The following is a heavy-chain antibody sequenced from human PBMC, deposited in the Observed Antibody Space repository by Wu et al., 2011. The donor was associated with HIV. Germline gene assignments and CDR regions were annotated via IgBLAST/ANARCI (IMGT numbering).Heavy chain of an antibody. CDR3: TRLSYYGDSGYYYFDD. J-gene: IGHJ4*02. V-gene: IGHV1-69*05. Sequence: QVQLVQSGPEVKKPGSSVKVSCQASGGTFKTYAISWVRQAPGQGLEWMGGIIPLSGTANYAQRFQGRVTMTTDESTNTAYMELSSLRWEDTAIFYXTRLSYYGDSGYYYFDDWGQGTLVTVS. D-gene: IGHD3-22*01. CDR1: GGTFKTYA. CDR2: IIPLSGTA.